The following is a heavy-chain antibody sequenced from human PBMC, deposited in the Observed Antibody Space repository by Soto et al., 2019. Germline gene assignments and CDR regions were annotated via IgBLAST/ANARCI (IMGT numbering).Heavy chain of an antibody. CDR3: AKGHSSGWYYYYGMDV. CDR2: ISYDGSNK. J-gene: IGHJ6*02. Sequence: GGSLRLSCAASGFTFSSYGMHWVRQAPGKGLEWVAVISYDGSNKYYADSVKGRFTISRDNSKNTLYLQMNSLRAEDTAVYYCAKGHSSGWYYYYGMDVWGQGTTVTVYS. V-gene: IGHV3-30*18. CDR1: GFTFSSYG. D-gene: IGHD6-19*01.